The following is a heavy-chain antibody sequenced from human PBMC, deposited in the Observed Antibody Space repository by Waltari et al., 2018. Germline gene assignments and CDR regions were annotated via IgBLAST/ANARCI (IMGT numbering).Heavy chain of an antibody. D-gene: IGHD6-19*01. CDR2: INHSGST. V-gene: IGHV4-34*01. CDR1: GGSFSGYY. CDR3: ARGKRSSGWYGVDYFDY. J-gene: IGHJ4*02. Sequence: QVQLQQWGAGLLKPSETLSLTCAVYGGSFSGYYWSWIRPPPGKGLEWIGEINHSGSTNYNPSLKSRVTISVDTSKNQFSLKLSSVTAADTAVYYCARGKRSSGWYGVDYFDYWGQGTLVTVSS.